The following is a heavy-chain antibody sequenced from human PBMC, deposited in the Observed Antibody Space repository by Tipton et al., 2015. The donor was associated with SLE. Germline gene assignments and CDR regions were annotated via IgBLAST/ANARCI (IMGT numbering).Heavy chain of an antibody. Sequence: LRLSCIVSDDSVSSAYYWAWIRQPPGKGLQWIACIYRTGTTYVNPSLKSRVSMSMDTSNNRFSLTMTSLTVADTAVYYCARSRSGRREFDYWGPGTLVTVSS. CDR2: IYRTGTT. V-gene: IGHV4-38-2*02. CDR3: ARSRSGRREFDY. CDR1: DDSVSSAYY. D-gene: IGHD1-26*01. J-gene: IGHJ4*02.